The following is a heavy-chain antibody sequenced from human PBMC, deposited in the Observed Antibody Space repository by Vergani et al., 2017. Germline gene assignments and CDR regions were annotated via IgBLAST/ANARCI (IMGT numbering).Heavy chain of an antibody. J-gene: IGHJ6*02. D-gene: IGHD2-15*01. Sequence: QVQLQESGPGLVKPSETLSLTCTVSGGSISSYYWSWIQQPPGKGLEWIGYIYYSGSTNYNPSLKSRVTISVDTSKNQFSVKLSSVTAADTAVYYCARESLYCSGGSCYSDGMDVWGQGTTVTVSS. V-gene: IGHV4-59*01. CDR3: ARESLYCSGGSCYSDGMDV. CDR2: IYYSGST. CDR1: GGSISSYY.